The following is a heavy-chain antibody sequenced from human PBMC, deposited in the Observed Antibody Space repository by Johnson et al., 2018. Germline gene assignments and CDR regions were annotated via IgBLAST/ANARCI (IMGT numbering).Heavy chain of an antibody. J-gene: IGHJ4*02. CDR3: AREEGGGYGGADY. CDR1: GGTFSSYA. V-gene: IGHV1-69*01. D-gene: IGHD1-26*01. Sequence: VQLVESGAEAKKPGSSVKVSCKASGGTFSSYAISWVRQAPGQGLEWMGGIMPIFGTTKYAQKFQGRVTITADASTSTASMELSSLRSEDTAIYYCAREEGGGYGGADYWGQGTLVTVSS. CDR2: IMPIFGTT.